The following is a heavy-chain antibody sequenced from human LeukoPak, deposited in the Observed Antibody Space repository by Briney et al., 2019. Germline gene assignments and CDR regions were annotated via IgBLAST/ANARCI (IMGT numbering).Heavy chain of an antibody. V-gene: IGHV1-24*01. CDR3: ATIKYYDFWSGYYDY. J-gene: IGHJ4*02. Sequence: ASVKVSCKVSGYTLTELSMHWVRQAPGKGLEWMGGFDPEDGETIYAQKFQGRVTMTEDTSTDTAYMVLSSLRSEDTAVYYCATIKYYDFWSGYYDYWGQGTLVTVSS. D-gene: IGHD3-3*01. CDR1: GYTLTELS. CDR2: FDPEDGET.